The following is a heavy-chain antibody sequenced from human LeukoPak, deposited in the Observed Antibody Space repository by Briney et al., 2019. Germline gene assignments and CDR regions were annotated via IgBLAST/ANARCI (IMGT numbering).Heavy chain of an antibody. J-gene: IGHJ4*02. V-gene: IGHV3-23*01. CDR3: ARNQAVRGFDY. CDR2: ISGSGGST. Sequence: GGSLRLSCAASGFTFNNYVMSWVRQAPGKGLEWVSAISGSGGSTYYADSVKGRFTISRDNSKNTLYLQMNSLRAEDTAVYYCARNQAVRGFDYWGQGTLVTVSS. CDR1: GFTFNNYV. D-gene: IGHD3-10*01.